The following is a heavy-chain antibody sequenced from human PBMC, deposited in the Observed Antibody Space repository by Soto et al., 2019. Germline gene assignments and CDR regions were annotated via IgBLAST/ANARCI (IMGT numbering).Heavy chain of an antibody. CDR2: IRAKTNNYAT. V-gene: IGHV3-73*02. D-gene: IGHD3-22*01. J-gene: IGHJ4*02. CDR1: GCTFSDSV. CDR3: ARHTDYYDSSGYWG. Sequence: EVQLVESGGGLVQPGGSLKLSCAASGCTFSDSVIHWVRQASGKRLEWVGRIRAKTNNYATAYTASVKGRFSISRDDSKSMAYLQMSSLQTEDTAVYYFARHTDYYDSSGYWGWGLGTLVTVSS.